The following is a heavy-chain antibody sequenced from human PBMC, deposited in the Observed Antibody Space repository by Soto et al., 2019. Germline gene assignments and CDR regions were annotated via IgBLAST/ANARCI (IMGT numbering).Heavy chain of an antibody. Sequence: ASVKVSCKASGYTFTNYYVQWVRQAPGQGLEWMGVIHPDGGHTTYSQKFQDRVTMIRDTFTSTIYMELSSLRSEDTAVYYCARGDNDYWGQGTLVTVPS. V-gene: IGHV1-46*01. J-gene: IGHJ4*02. CDR1: GYTFTNYY. CDR2: IHPDGGHT. CDR3: ARGDNDY.